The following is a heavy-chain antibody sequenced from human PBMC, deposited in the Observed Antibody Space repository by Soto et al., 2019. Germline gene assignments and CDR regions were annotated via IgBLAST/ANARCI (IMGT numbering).Heavy chain of an antibody. D-gene: IGHD1-1*01. V-gene: IGHV1-46*01. CDR1: GYTFTSYY. J-gene: IGHJ6*02. CDR2: INPSGGST. CDR3: ARSRNPARYGMDV. Sequence: GASVKVSCKASGYTFTSYYMHWVRQAPGRGLEWMGIINPSGGSTSYAQKFQGRVTMTRDTSTSTVYMELSSLRSEDTAVYYCARSRNPARYGMDVWGQGTTVTVSS.